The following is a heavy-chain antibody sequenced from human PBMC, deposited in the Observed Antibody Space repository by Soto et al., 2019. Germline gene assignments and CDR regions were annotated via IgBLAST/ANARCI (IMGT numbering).Heavy chain of an antibody. CDR1: GYTFTADG. CDR3: ARELNTESSAYYSFAF. D-gene: IGHD3-22*01. Sequence: ASVKVACKTSGYTFTADGVAWLRQATGQRPEWMGWVSTNDDRTNYARKFQGRVTMTTDRSTTTTSMELRSLGTDDTAVYYCARELNTESSAYYSFAFWGQGTLVTVSS. CDR2: VSTNDDRT. J-gene: IGHJ4*02. V-gene: IGHV1-18*01.